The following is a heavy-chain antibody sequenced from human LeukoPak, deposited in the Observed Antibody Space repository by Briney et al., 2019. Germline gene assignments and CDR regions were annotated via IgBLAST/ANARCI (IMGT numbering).Heavy chain of an antibody. J-gene: IGHJ5*02. Sequence: GESLKISCKGSGYRFTTQWIGWVRQMPGKGLEWMGIIYPGDSDTRYSPSFQGQVTISADKSISTAYLQWSSLKASDTAMYYCARRPGIFGRNWFDPWGQGTLVTVSS. CDR2: IYPGDSDT. D-gene: IGHD3-3*01. V-gene: IGHV5-51*01. CDR1: GYRFTTQW. CDR3: ARRPGIFGRNWFDP.